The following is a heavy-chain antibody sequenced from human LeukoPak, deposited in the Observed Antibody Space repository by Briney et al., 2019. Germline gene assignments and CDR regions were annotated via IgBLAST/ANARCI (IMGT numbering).Heavy chain of an antibody. CDR2: IKQDGSEK. Sequence: PGGSLRLSCAASGFTFSSYWMSWVRQAPGKGLEGVANIKQDGSEKYYVDSVKGRFTISRDNAKNSLYLQMNSLRAEDTAVYYCARDPSLYYDILTGYLPHYLGVDYWGQGTLVTVSS. D-gene: IGHD3-9*01. V-gene: IGHV3-7*01. CDR1: GFTFSSYW. J-gene: IGHJ4*02. CDR3: ARDPSLYYDILTGYLPHYLGVDY.